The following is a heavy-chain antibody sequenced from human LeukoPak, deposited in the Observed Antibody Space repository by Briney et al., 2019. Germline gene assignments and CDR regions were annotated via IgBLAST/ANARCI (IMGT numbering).Heavy chain of an antibody. CDR1: GFTFSNQD. V-gene: IGHV3-13*05. Sequence: GGSLRLSCAGSGFTSGFTFSNQDMHWVRQATGKGLEWVSTIGTANDPFYPDSVKGRFTISRENAKNSLYLQMNSLRAEDTAVYYCAREKSGSNAAFDYWGQGTLVTVSS. CDR2: IGTANDP. J-gene: IGHJ4*02. D-gene: IGHD1-26*01. CDR3: AREKSGSNAAFDY.